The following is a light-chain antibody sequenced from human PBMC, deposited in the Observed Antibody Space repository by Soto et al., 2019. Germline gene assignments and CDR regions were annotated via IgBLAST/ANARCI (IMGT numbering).Light chain of an antibody. J-gene: IGKJ1*01. CDR1: QSVGGN. CDR3: QQYNNWPPWT. Sequence: EIVMTHSPSTLSVSPLERATLSCRASQSVGGNLAWYQQKPGQAPRLLIYAASTRATGIPARFSGSGSGTEFTLTISSLQSEDFAVYYCQQYNNWPPWTFGQGTKVDIK. CDR2: AAS. V-gene: IGKV3-15*01.